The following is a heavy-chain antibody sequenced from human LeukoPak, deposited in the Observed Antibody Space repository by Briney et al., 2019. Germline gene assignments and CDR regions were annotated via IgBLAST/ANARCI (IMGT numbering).Heavy chain of an antibody. CDR2: ISSSSSTL. D-gene: IGHD6-19*01. V-gene: IGHV3-48*01. CDR1: GFTFSSYS. Sequence: GGSLRLSCAASGFTFSSYSMNWVRQAPGKGLEWVSYISSSSSTLYYAASVTARFTISRDNATNSLYLQMNSLRAEDTAVYYCARDSAGWGYWGQGTLVTVSS. CDR3: ARDSAGWGY. J-gene: IGHJ4*02.